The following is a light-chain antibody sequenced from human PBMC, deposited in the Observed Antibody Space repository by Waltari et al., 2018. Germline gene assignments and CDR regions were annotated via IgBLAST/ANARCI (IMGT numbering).Light chain of an antibody. Sequence: DIVMTQSPDSLAVSLGEWATINCKSSPSVLYSSNNKNYLACNQQKPGQPPRLLIYWASTRESGVPDRFSGSGSETDFTLTISSLQAEDVAVYYCQQYYSTPPLTFGGGTKVEIK. CDR3: QQYYSTPPLT. CDR2: WAS. V-gene: IGKV4-1*01. J-gene: IGKJ4*01. CDR1: PSVLYSSNNKNY.